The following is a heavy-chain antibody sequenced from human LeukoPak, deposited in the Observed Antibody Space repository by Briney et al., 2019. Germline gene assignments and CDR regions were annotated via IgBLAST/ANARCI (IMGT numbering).Heavy chain of an antibody. CDR2: ISSSGSTI. J-gene: IGHJ5*02. D-gene: IGHD6-13*01. CDR1: GFTFSDYY. V-gene: IGHV3-11*04. CDR3: ARDLFGYSSSWYGGHWFDP. Sequence: AGGSLRLSCAASGFTFSDYYMSWIRQAPGKGLESVSYISSSGSTIYYADSVKGRFTISRDNAKNSLYLQMNSLRAEDTAVYYCARDLFGYSSSWYGGHWFDPWGQGTLVTVSS.